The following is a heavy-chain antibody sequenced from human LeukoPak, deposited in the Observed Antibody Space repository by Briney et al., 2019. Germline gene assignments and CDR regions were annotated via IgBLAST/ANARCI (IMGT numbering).Heavy chain of an antibody. V-gene: IGHV3-23*01. CDR2: ISGSGGST. J-gene: IGHJ6*02. CDR3: AKDRVGSFYDILTGYPYYYGMDV. Sequence: GGSLRLSCAASGFTFSSYAMSWVRQAPGKGLEWVSAISGSGGSTYYADSVKGRFTISRDNSKNTLYLQMNSLRAEDTAVYYCAKDRVGSFYDILTGYPYYYGMDVWGQGTTVTVSS. CDR1: GFTFSSYA. D-gene: IGHD3-9*01.